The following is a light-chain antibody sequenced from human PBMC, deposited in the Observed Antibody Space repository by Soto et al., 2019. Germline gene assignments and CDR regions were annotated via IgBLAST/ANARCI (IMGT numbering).Light chain of an antibody. CDR1: SSDVGGYKH. CDR2: EVS. Sequence: QSALTQPASVSGSPGQSINISCTGTSSDVGGYKHVAWYQQYPGKAPKLIIFEVSDRPSGVSNRFSGSKSGNTASLSISGIHPEDEADYYCSSYKSGATLVFGGGTKLTVL. J-gene: IGLJ2*01. V-gene: IGLV2-14*01. CDR3: SSYKSGATLV.